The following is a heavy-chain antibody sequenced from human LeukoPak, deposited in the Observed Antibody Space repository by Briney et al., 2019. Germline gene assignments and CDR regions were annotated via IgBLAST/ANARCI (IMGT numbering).Heavy chain of an antibody. CDR2: ISYDGSNK. D-gene: IGHD2-15*01. Sequence: PGRSLRLSCAASGFTFSSYGMHWVRQAPGKGLEWVAVISYDGSNKYYADSVKGRFTISRDNSKNTLYLQMNSLRAEDTAVYYCAKLTPLNLGYCSGGSCWSGRLRDAFDIWGQGTMVTVSS. J-gene: IGHJ3*02. V-gene: IGHV3-30*18. CDR3: AKLTPLNLGYCSGGSCWSGRLRDAFDI. CDR1: GFTFSSYG.